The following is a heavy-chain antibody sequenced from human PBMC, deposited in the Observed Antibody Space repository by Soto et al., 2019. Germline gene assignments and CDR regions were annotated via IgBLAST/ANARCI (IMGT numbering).Heavy chain of an antibody. V-gene: IGHV5-51*01. Sequence: GESLKISCKGSGYSFTSYWIGWVRQMPGKGLEWMGIIYPGDSDTRYSPSFQGQVTISADKSISTAYLQWSSLKASDTAMYYCARQGEVYYYYYYGMDVWGQGTTVTSP. CDR3: ARQGEVYYYYYYGMDV. J-gene: IGHJ6*02. CDR2: IYPGDSDT. D-gene: IGHD6-6*01. CDR1: GYSFTSYW.